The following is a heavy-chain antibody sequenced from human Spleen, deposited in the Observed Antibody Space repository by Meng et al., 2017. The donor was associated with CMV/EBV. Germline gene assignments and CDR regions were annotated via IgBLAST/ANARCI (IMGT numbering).Heavy chain of an antibody. V-gene: IGHV4-39*07. Sequence: SETLSLTCTVVSGGSISSNSYYWAWIRQPPGKGPEWIGSVYNSGNTYYHPSLKSRVTMSLDTSKNRFSLKLSYVTAADTAVYYCARGTDSYYFDSDPYRDTFDMWGQGTKVTVSS. D-gene: IGHD3-22*01. CDR1: GGSISSNSYY. J-gene: IGHJ3*02. CDR2: VYNSGNT. CDR3: ARGTDSYYFDSDPYRDTFDM.